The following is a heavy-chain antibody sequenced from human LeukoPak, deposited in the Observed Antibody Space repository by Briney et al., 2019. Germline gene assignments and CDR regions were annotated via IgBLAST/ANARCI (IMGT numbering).Heavy chain of an antibody. D-gene: IGHD3-3*01. CDR1: GFTFSSYA. Sequence: PGGSLRLSCAASGFTFSSYAMSWVRQAPGKGLEWVSAISGSGGSTYYADSVKGRFTISRDNSKNTLYLQMNSLRAEDTAVYYCAKVTIMGSPGTYYDFWSGYYYYYGMDVWGQGTTVTVSS. J-gene: IGHJ6*02. CDR3: AKVTIMGSPGTYYDFWSGYYYYYGMDV. CDR2: ISGSGGST. V-gene: IGHV3-23*01.